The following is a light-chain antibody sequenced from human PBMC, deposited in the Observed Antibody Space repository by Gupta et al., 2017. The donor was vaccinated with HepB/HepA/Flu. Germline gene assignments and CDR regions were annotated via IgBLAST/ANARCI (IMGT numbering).Light chain of an antibody. J-gene: IGKJ1*01. CDR1: QSINNY. CDR3: QQRYSAPVT. Sequence: DIQMTQSPSSLSASVGDRVTITCRASQSINNYLNWHQQKPGKAPELLIYGASSLQSGVPSRFSGSGSGTYFTLISSLQPEDFATYYCQQRYSAPVTFGQGTKVEIK. CDR2: GAS. V-gene: IGKV1-39*01.